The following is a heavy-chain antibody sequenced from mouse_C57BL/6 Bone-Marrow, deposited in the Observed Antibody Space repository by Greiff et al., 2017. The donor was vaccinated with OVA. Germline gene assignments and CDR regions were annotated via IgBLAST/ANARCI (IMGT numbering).Heavy chain of an antibody. Sequence: VQLVESGPGLVRPSQSLSITCTVSGFSLTSYGVHWVRQSPGKGLEWLGVIWRGGSTDYNAAFMSRLSITKDNSKSQVFFKMNSRQADDTAIYYCAKTPAYYSNYAPAWFAYWGQGTLVTVSA. CDR1: GFSLTSYG. J-gene: IGHJ3*01. CDR3: AKTPAYYSNYAPAWFAY. CDR2: IWRGGST. D-gene: IGHD2-5*01. V-gene: IGHV2-5*01.